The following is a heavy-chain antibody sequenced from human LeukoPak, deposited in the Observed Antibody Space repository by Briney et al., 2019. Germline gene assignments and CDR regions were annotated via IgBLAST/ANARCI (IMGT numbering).Heavy chain of an antibody. CDR3: AREGVRGVDYYFDY. V-gene: IGHV4-59*12. J-gene: IGHJ4*02. CDR1: GGSISSYY. D-gene: IGHD3-10*01. CDR2: IYYSGST. Sequence: SETLSLTCTVSGGSISSYYWSWIRQPPGKGLEWIGYIYYSGSTNYNPSLKSRVTISVDTSKNQFSLQLNSVTPEDTAVYYCAREGVRGVDYYFDYWGQGTLVTVSS.